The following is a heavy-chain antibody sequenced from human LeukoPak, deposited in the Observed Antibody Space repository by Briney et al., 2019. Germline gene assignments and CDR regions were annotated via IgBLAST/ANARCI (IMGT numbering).Heavy chain of an antibody. CDR1: GGSISSLY. D-gene: IGHD6-13*01. CDR3: ARTNPGYSSSWYFDS. V-gene: IGHV4-59*11. Sequence: SETLSLTCTVSGGSISSLYWSWIRKPPGKGLEWIGHIYYTGSTNYNPSLKSRVTISVDTSKKHFSLKLSSVTAADTAVYYCARTNPGYSSSWYFDSWGQGTLVTVSS. CDR2: IYYTGST. J-gene: IGHJ4*02.